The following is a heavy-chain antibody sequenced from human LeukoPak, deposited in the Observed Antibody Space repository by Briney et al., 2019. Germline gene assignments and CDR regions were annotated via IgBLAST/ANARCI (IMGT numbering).Heavy chain of an antibody. D-gene: IGHD6-19*01. CDR3: ARNGYSSGWLLDY. CDR2: ISSSSSYI. CDR1: GFAFSGYS. V-gene: IGHV3-21*01. Sequence: PGGTLRLSCAASGFAFSGYSMNWVRQAPGKGLESGSSISSSSSYIYYADSVKGRFTISRDNAKNSLYLQMNSLRAEDTAVYYCARNGYSSGWLLDYWGQGTLVTVSS. J-gene: IGHJ4*02.